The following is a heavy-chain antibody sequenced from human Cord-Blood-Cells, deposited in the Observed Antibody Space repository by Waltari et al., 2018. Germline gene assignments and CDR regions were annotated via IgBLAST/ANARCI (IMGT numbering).Heavy chain of an antibody. V-gene: IGHV3-21*01. Sequence: EVQLVESGGGLVKPGGSLRLSCAASGFTFSSYSMNWVRQAPGKGLWWVSSIRSSSSYIYYADSVKGRFTISRENAKNSLYLQMNSLRAEDTAVYYCATSSPPLYWGQGTLVTVSS. CDR3: ATSSPPLY. D-gene: IGHD6-13*01. CDR2: IRSSSSYI. J-gene: IGHJ4*02. CDR1: GFTFSSYS.